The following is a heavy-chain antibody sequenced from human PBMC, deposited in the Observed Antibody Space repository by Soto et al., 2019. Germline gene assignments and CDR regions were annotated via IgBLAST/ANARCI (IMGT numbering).Heavy chain of an antibody. D-gene: IGHD3-3*01. CDR3: AKDAGITIFGVPLGSYALVI. J-gene: IGHJ3*02. CDR2: ISYDGSNK. Sequence: GESLKISCAASGFTFSSYGMHWVRQAPGKGLEWVAVISYDGSNKYYADSVKGRFTISRDNSKNTLYLQMNSLRPEDTPVYYCAKDAGITIFGVPLGSYALVIWGQATMVTVSS. CDR1: GFTFSSYG. V-gene: IGHV3-30*18.